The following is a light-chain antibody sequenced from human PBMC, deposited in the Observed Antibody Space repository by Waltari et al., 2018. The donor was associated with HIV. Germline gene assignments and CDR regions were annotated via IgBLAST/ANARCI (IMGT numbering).Light chain of an antibody. J-gene: IGKJ2*01. CDR1: QRVLHSSNNKNY. CDR2: WAS. V-gene: IGKV4-1*01. Sequence: DIVMTQSPDSLAVSLGERATLTRKTRQRVLHSSNNKNYLAWYQQRPGQPPKLLFYWASTRESGVPDRFSGSGSGTDFTLTISSLQAEDVAVYYCHQYYATPQTFGQGTKLEIK. CDR3: HQYYATPQT.